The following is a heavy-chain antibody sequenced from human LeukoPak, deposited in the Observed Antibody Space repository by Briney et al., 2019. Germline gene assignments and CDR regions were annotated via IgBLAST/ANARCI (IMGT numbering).Heavy chain of an antibody. CDR3: ARDRRGSYTDDAFDI. J-gene: IGHJ3*02. CDR2: IYHSGIT. CDR1: DYSLSRGYGYY. D-gene: IGHD1-26*01. V-gene: IGHV4-38-2*02. Sequence: SETLSLTCTVSDYSLSRGYGYYWGWIRQPPGKGLEWIGNIYHSGITYYNHFNSSLKSRVTISIDTSKNQFSLKLSSVTAADTAVYYCARDRRGSYTDDAFDIWGQGTMVTVSS.